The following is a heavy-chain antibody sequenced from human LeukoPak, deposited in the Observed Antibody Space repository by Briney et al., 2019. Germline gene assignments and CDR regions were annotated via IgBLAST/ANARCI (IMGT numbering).Heavy chain of an antibody. D-gene: IGHD1-1*01. V-gene: IGHV4-34*01. CDR2: INHSGNT. CDR1: GGSFSDYY. J-gene: IGHJ4*02. Sequence: SETLSLTCAVYGGSFSDYYWSWIRQPPGKGLEWIGEINHSGNTNYNASLKSRATISVDTSRTQFSLKPSSVTAADTAVYYCARVNWNDVLFTWGPGTLVTVSS. CDR3: ARVNWNDVLFT.